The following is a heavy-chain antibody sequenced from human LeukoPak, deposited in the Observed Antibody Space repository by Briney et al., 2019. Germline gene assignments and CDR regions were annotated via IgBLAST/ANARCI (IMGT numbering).Heavy chain of an antibody. CDR2: IDKGGNII. Sequence: GGSLRLSCVASGFTLSTASMNWVRQAPGKGLEWISHIDKGGNIIYYAASVKGRFTISRDSAKNSLYLQMNSLRAEDTAVYYCARESYYGSGSYADYYSMDVWGQGTTVTVSS. J-gene: IGHJ6*02. CDR1: GFTLSTAS. CDR3: ARESYYGSGSYADYYSMDV. V-gene: IGHV3-48*04. D-gene: IGHD3-10*01.